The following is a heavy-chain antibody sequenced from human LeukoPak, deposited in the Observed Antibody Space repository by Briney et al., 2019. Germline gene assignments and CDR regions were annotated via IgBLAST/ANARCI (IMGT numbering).Heavy chain of an antibody. CDR3: ARDNNGDY. J-gene: IGHJ4*02. V-gene: IGHV3-30*03. D-gene: IGHD2-8*01. CDR1: GFTFSSYG. CDR2: IGYDESNK. Sequence: GRSLRLSCAASGFTFSSYGMHWVRQAPGQGLEWVAVIGYDESNKHYADSVEGRFTISRDNSKNTLYLQMNSLRVEDTALYYCARDNNGDYWGQGTLVTVSS.